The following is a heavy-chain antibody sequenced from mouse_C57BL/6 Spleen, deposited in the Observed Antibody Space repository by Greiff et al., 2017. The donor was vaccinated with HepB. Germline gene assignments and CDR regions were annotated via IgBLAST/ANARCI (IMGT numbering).Heavy chain of an antibody. CDR2: IYPGDGDT. J-gene: IGHJ2*01. CDR1: GYAFSSSW. CDR3: ARDYGSSYVIDY. V-gene: IGHV1-82*01. Sequence: QVQLQQSGPELVKPGASVKISCKASGYAFSSSWMNWVKQRPGKGLEWIGRIYPGDGDTNYNGEFKGKATLTADKSSSTAYMQLSSLTSEDSAVYFCARDYGSSYVIDYWGQGTTLIVSS. D-gene: IGHD1-1*01.